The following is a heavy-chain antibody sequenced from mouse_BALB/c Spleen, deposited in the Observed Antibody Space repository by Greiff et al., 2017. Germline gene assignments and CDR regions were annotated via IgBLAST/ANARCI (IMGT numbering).Heavy chain of an antibody. Sequence: QVQLQQPGAELVKPGASVKLSCKASGYTFTSYWMHWVKQRPGQGLEWIGEIDPSDSYTNYNQKFKGKATLTVDKSSSTAYMQLSSLTSEDSAVYYCARRGLLRDYYAMDYWGQGTSVTVSS. CDR2: IDPSDSYT. CDR1: GYTFTSYW. D-gene: IGHD2-3*01. V-gene: IGHV1-69*02. J-gene: IGHJ4*01. CDR3: ARRGLLRDYYAMDY.